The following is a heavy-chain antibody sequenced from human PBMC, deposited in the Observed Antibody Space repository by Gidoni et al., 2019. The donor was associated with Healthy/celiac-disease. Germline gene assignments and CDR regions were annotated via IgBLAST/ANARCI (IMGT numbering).Heavy chain of an antibody. CDR1: GFTFSSYS. Sequence: EVQLVESGGGLVKPGGSLRLSCAASGFTFSSYSMNWVRQAPGKGLEWVSSISSSSSYIYYADSVKGRFTISRDNAKNSLYLQMNSLRAEDTAVYYCARDPVPIAARPNWFDPWGQGTLVTVSS. CDR3: ARDPVPIAARPNWFDP. V-gene: IGHV3-21*01. D-gene: IGHD6-6*01. J-gene: IGHJ5*02. CDR2: ISSSSSYI.